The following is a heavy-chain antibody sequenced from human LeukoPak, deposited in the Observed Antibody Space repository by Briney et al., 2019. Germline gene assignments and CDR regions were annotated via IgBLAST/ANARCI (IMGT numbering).Heavy chain of an antibody. D-gene: IGHD3-22*01. CDR1: GGTFSSYG. CDR3: ARVGYYDSSGYYYDGDY. Sequence: ASVKVSCKASGGTFSSYGISWVRQAPGQGLEWMGWISAYNGNTNYAQKLQGRVTMTTDTSTSTAYMELRSLRSDDTAVYYCARVGYYDSSGYYYDGDYWGQGTLVTVSS. V-gene: IGHV1-18*01. J-gene: IGHJ4*02. CDR2: ISAYNGNT.